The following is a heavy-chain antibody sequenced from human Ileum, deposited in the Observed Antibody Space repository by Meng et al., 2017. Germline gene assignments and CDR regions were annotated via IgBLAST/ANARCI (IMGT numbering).Heavy chain of an antibody. CDR3: ARNRNWGWDY. J-gene: IGHJ4*02. CDR1: ELTFSNYW. D-gene: IGHD7-27*01. V-gene: IGHV3-7*01. Sequence: EGESVGSGGGLVQPWGSLRLSCIVSELTFSNYWMTWVRQAPGKGLEWVANIKRDGSEKEYVECVKGRFTISRDNAKNSLYLQMNSLKAEDTAVYYCARNRNWGWDYWGQGTLVTVSS. CDR2: IKRDGSEK.